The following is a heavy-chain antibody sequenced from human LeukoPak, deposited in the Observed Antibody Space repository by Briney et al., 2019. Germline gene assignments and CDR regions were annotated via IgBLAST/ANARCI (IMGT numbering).Heavy chain of an antibody. CDR2: ISYDSAIK. CDR1: GFTLSTDS. Sequence: GGSLRLSCAASGFTLSTDSMNWVRQSPGKGLEWISYISYDSAIKYYADSVRGRFTISRDNAKNSLSLQMHSLRAEDTAVYYCVRDNPRCCGVVPVNIDDFWGQGTLVTVSS. J-gene: IGHJ4*02. V-gene: IGHV3-48*01. D-gene: IGHD2-15*01. CDR3: VRDNPRCCGVVPVNIDDF.